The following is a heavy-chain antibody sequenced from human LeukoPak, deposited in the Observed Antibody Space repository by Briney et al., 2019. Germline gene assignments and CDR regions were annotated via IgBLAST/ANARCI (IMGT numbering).Heavy chain of an antibody. V-gene: IGHV3-73*01. CDR1: GFTFSGSA. D-gene: IGHD3-22*01. J-gene: IGHJ4*02. Sequence: GGSLRLSCAASGFTFSGSAMHWVRQASGKGLERVGRIRSKANSYATAYAASVKGRFTISRDDSKNTAYLQMNSLKTEDTAVYYCTRDDSSGYWSFDYWGQGTLVTVSS. CDR2: IRSKANSYAT. CDR3: TRDDSSGYWSFDY.